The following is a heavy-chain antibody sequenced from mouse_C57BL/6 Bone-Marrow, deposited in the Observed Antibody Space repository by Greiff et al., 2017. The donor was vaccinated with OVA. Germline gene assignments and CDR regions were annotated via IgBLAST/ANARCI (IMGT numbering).Heavy chain of an antibody. CDR1: GYTFTSYW. CDR2: IHPNSGST. V-gene: IGHV1-64*01. CDR3: ARDSSGYKDYFDY. J-gene: IGHJ2*01. D-gene: IGHD3-2*02. Sequence: QVQLQQPGAELVKPGASVKLSCKASGYTFTSYWMHWVKQRPGQGLEWVGMIHPNSGSTNYNEKFKSKATLTVDKSSSTAYMQLSSLTSEDSAVYYCARDSSGYKDYFDYWGQGTTLTVSS.